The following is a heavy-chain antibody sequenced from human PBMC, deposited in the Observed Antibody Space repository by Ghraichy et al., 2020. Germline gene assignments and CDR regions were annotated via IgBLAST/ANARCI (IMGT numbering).Heavy chain of an antibody. Sequence: GGSLRLSCAASGFTSSSYWMSWVRQAPGKGLEWVANIKQDGSEKYYVDSVKGRFTISRDNAKNSLYLQMNSLRAEDTAVYYCARAPPRYSSGWYVGSTSLDYWGQGTLVTVSS. V-gene: IGHV3-7*03. CDR2: IKQDGSEK. CDR1: GFTSSSYW. CDR3: ARAPPRYSSGWYVGSTSLDY. J-gene: IGHJ4*02. D-gene: IGHD6-19*01.